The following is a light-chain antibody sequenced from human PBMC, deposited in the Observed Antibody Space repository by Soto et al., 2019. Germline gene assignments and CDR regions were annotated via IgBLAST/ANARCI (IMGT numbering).Light chain of an antibody. CDR1: ALPRQY. J-gene: IGLJ1*01. V-gene: IGLV3-25*03. Sequence: SYELTQPPSVSVSPGQMARITCSGDALPRQYAYWYQQKPGQAPVLLIYKNNERPSGIPERFSGSSSGTTVTLTISGVQAEDEADYNCQSADKSGTYVFGTGTKLTVL. CDR2: KNN. CDR3: QSADKSGTYV.